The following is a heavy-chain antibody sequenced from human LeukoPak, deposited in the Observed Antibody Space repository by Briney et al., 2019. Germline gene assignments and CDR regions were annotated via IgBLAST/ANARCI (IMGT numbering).Heavy chain of an antibody. Sequence: GGSLRLSCAASGFTFSTSGLYWVRQAPGKGLQWVAVISNDGSNKYYADSVKGRFTISRDNSKNTLSLQMNSLKTEDTAVYYCASSGSYSPLDYWGQGTLVTVSS. V-gene: IGHV3-30-3*01. D-gene: IGHD1-26*01. J-gene: IGHJ4*02. CDR2: ISNDGSNK. CDR3: ASSGSYSPLDY. CDR1: GFTFSTSG.